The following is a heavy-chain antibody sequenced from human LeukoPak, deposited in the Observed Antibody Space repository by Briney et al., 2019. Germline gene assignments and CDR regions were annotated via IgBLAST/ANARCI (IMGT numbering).Heavy chain of an antibody. D-gene: IGHD3-10*01. J-gene: IGHJ4*02. CDR2: IKEDGSEK. Sequence: GGSLRLSCAASGFTFSTYWMTWVRQAPGKGLEWVANIKEDGSEKYYVDSVKGRFTISRDNAKSSLYLEMNSLRVEDTAVYYCARGIGGAYWGQGTLVTVSS. CDR3: ARGIGGAY. CDR1: GFTFSTYW. V-gene: IGHV3-7*01.